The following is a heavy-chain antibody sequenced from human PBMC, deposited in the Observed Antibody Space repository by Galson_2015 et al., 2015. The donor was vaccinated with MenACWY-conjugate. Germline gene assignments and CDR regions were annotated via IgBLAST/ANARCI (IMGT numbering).Heavy chain of an antibody. CDR1: GASMSNYS. Sequence: ETLSLTCTVSGASMSNYSWTWIRQSPGTGLEWIGHIYHSGATNYNPSLQSRVTISADASKDQISLNLASVSAADTAVYYCARRATTGWFDPWGQGTQVTVSS. V-gene: IGHV4-59*13. J-gene: IGHJ5*02. D-gene: IGHD4-17*01. CDR2: IYHSGAT. CDR3: ARRATTGWFDP.